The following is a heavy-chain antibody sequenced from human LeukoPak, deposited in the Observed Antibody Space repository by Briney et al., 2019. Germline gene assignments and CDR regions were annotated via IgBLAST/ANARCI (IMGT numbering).Heavy chain of an antibody. Sequence: GGSLRLSCAASGFTFSSYAMHWVRQAPGKGLEWVAVISYDGSNKYYADSVKGRFTISRDNSKNTLYLQMNSLRAEDTAVYYCARDGTYSSSSFDYWGQGTLVTVSS. CDR3: ARDGTYSSSSFDY. D-gene: IGHD6-6*01. CDR2: ISYDGSNK. V-gene: IGHV3-30-3*01. CDR1: GFTFSSYA. J-gene: IGHJ4*02.